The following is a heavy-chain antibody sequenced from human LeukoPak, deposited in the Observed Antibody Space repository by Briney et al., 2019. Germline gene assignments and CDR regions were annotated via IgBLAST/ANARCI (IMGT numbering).Heavy chain of an antibody. D-gene: IGHD1-7*01. CDR1: GFTFDDYA. J-gene: IGHJ3*02. CDR3: INDLRLDLHLDTFHM. CDR2: ISWDSGNS. Sequence: GGSLRLSRAASGFTFDDYAMHWVRQRPGKGLEWVSSISWDSGNSVYAASVKGRFTISRDNAKNSLHLQMNSLTPEDTALYHCINDLRLDLHLDTFHMWGQGTLVTVSS. V-gene: IGHV3-9*01.